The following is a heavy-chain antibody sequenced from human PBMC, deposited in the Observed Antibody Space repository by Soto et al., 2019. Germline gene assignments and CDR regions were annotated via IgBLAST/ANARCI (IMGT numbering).Heavy chain of an antibody. CDR1: GGSISSYY. CDR3: ARVGDTAVVFDY. V-gene: IGHV4-59*01. CDR2: IYYSGST. J-gene: IGHJ4*02. Sequence: SETLSLTCTVSGGSISSYYWSWIRQPPGKGLEWIGYIYYSGSTNYNPSLKSRVTISVDTSKNQFSLKLSSVTAADTAVYYCARVGDTAVVFDYWGQGTLVTVSS. D-gene: IGHD5-18*01.